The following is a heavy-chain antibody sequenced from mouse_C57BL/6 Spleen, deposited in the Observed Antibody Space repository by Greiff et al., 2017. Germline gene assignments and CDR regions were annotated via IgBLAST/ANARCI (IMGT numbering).Heavy chain of an antibody. CDR1: GYSFTDYN. J-gene: IGHJ3*01. D-gene: IGHD1-1*01. Sequence: EVKLMESGPELVKPGASVKISCKASGYSFTDYNMNWVKQSNGKSLEWIGVINPNYGTTSYNQKFKGKATLTVDQSSSTAYMQLNSLTSEDSAVYYCARSGDYGSSYEFAYWGQGTLVTVSA. CDR3: ARSGDYGSSYEFAY. CDR2: INPNYGTT. V-gene: IGHV1-39*01.